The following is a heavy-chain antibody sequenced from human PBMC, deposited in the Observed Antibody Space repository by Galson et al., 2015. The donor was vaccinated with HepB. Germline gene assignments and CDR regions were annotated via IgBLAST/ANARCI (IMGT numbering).Heavy chain of an antibody. J-gene: IGHJ4*02. CDR3: ATMSSSSHGGGYYFDY. CDR2: ISSSGSTP. V-gene: IGHV3-11*01. CDR1: GLTFSDYY. D-gene: IGHD6-13*01. Sequence: SLRLSCAASGLTFSDYYMSWIRQAPGKGLEWLSYISSSGSTPFYADSVKGRFTISRDNAKNSLFLQMDGLRADDTAVYYCATMSSSSHGGGYYFDYWGQGTLVTVSS.